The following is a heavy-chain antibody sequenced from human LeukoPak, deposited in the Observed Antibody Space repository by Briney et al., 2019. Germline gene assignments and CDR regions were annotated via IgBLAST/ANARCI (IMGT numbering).Heavy chain of an antibody. CDR3: ARTYGSGSYYY. D-gene: IGHD3-10*01. Sequence: PGGSLRLSCAASGFTFSSYAMSWVRQAPGKGLEWVSVIYSGGSTYYADSVKGRFTISRDNSKNTLYLQMNSLRAEDTAVYYCARTYGSGSYYYWGQGTLVTVSS. CDR1: GFTFSSYA. J-gene: IGHJ4*02. V-gene: IGHV3-66*01. CDR2: IYSGGST.